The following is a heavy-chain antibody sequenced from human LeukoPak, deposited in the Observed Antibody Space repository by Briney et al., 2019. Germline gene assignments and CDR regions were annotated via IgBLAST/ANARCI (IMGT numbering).Heavy chain of an antibody. CDR2: ISAYNGNT. J-gene: IGHJ5*02. V-gene: IGHV1-18*01. D-gene: IGHD6-19*01. CDR1: GYTFTTYG. Sequence: GASVNLSFKASGYTFTTYGISWVRQAPGQGLEWMGCISAYNGNTKYAQKLQGRVTMTTDTSTSTAYMELRSLRSDDTAVYYCARGKVAGTARWFDTWGQGTLVTVSS. CDR3: ARGKVAGTARWFDT.